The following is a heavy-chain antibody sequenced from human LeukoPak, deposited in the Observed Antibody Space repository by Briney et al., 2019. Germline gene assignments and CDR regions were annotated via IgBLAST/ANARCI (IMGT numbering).Heavy chain of an antibody. CDR3: ARVLTYFDL. CDR2: ITHEGGDA. CDR1: GFTFSAHW. J-gene: IGHJ5*01. V-gene: IGHV3-74*01. Sequence: GGSLRLSCAGSGFTFSAHWMHWVRQGPAKGLVWVARITHEGGDANYADAVKRRFTISRDNAKKVLYLEMNSLTADDTGVYYCARVLTYFDLWGQGTLVTVSS.